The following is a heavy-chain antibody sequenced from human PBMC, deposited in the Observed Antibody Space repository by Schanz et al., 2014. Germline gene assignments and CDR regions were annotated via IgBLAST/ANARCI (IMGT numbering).Heavy chain of an antibody. J-gene: IGHJ3*02. D-gene: IGHD3-22*01. CDR1: GFTFNSYW. V-gene: IGHV3-7*01. CDR2: IRQDGGLR. CDR3: GRDREHEDRSGHYYDVFDI. Sequence: EVQLVESGGGLVQPGGSLRLSCAASGFTFNSYWMTWVRQAPGKGLEWVANIRQDGGLRYYVDSVKGRFTISRDNAKKGRERQRTSLRAEDKDVEEGGRDREHEDRSGHYYDVFDIWGQGTMVAASS.